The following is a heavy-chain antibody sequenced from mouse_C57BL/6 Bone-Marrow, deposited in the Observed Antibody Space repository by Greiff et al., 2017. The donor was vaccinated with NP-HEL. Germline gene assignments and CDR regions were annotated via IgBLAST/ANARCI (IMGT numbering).Heavy chain of an antibody. J-gene: IGHJ3*01. V-gene: IGHV1-64*01. D-gene: IGHD1-1*01. CDR2: IHPTSGST. Sequence: QVQLQQPGAELVKPGASVKLSCKASGYTFTSYWMHWVKQRPGQGLEWIGMIHPTSGSTNYNEKFKSKATLTVDKSSSTAYMQLSSLTSEDAAVCYCARTEDYYGTRFADWGKGTPVTVSA. CDR3: ARTEDYYGTRFAD. CDR1: GYTFTSYW.